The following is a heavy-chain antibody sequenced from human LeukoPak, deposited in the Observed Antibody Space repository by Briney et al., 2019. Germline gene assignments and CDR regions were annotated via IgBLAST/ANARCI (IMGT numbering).Heavy chain of an antibody. CDR1: GFTFSDYY. J-gene: IGHJ6*03. CDR2: ISSSGNTI. Sequence: GGSLRLSCAASGFTFSDYYMSWIRQAPGKGLEWLSYISSSGNTIYYADSVKGRFTISRDNAKNSLYLQMNSLRAEDTAVYYCARVVGLPYYYYMDVWGKGTTVTVSS. CDR3: ARVVGLPYYYYMDV. V-gene: IGHV3-11*04. D-gene: IGHD2-15*01.